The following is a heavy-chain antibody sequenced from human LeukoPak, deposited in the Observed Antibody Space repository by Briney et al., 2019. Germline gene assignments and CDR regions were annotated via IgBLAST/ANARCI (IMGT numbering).Heavy chain of an antibody. V-gene: IGHV1-69*01. CDR3: ASNDVHWFGESKCDY. J-gene: IGHJ4*02. CDR2: IISIFDTA. Sequence: SVKVSCKASGGTFSSYAINWVRQAPGQGLEWMGGIISIFDTANYAQKFQGRVTITADESTSTAYMELSSLRSEDTAVYYCASNDVHWFGESKCDYWGQGTLVTVSS. CDR1: GGTFSSYA. D-gene: IGHD3-10*01.